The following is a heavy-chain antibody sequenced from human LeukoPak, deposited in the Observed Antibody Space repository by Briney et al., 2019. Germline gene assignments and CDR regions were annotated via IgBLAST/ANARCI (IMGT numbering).Heavy chain of an antibody. V-gene: IGHV3-23*01. CDR3: ARTRYSYGYHYAFDI. CDR1: GFTFSSYG. Sequence: GGSLRLSCAASGFTFSSYGMSWVRQAPGKGLEWVSAISGSGGSTYYADSVKGRFTISRDNAKNSLYLQMNSLRAEDTAVYYCARTRYSYGYHYAFDIWGQGTMVTVSS. CDR2: ISGSGGST. J-gene: IGHJ3*02. D-gene: IGHD5-18*01.